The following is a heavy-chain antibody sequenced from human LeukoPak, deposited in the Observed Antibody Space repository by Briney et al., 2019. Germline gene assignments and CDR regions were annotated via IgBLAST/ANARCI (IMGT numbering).Heavy chain of an antibody. CDR2: ISGDGGST. CDR3: AKDISRRVAGSSAFDI. CDR1: GFTFDDYA. D-gene: IGHD6-19*01. J-gene: IGHJ3*02. V-gene: IGHV3-43*02. Sequence: GGSLRLSCAASGFTFDDYAMHWVRHAPGKGLEWVFLISGDGGSTYYADSVKGRFTISRDNSKNSLYLQMNSLRTEDTALYYRAKDISRRVAGSSAFDIWGQGTMDTVSS.